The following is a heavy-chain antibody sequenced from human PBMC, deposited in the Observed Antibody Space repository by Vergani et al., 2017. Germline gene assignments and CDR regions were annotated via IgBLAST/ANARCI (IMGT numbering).Heavy chain of an antibody. D-gene: IGHD2-15*01. CDR3: ARDSWYCSGGSCYVPDY. J-gene: IGHJ4*02. CDR1: GYTFTGYY. V-gene: IGHV1-2*02. CDR2: INPNSGGT. Sequence: QVQLVQSGAEVKKPGASVKVSCKDSGYTFTGYYMHWVRQAPGQGLEWMGWINPNSGGTNYAQKFQGRVTMTRDTSISTAYMELSRLRSDDTAVYYCARDSWYCSGGSCYVPDYWGQGTLVTVSS.